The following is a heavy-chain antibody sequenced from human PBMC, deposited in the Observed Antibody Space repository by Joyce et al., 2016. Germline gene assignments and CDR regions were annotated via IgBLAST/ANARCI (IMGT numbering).Heavy chain of an antibody. J-gene: IGHJ6*03. D-gene: IGHD3-10*01. CDR3: AHSRYASGRYPDYSFYCYMDI. CDR1: GFSLDTRGVS. Sequence: QITLKESGPTLVKPTQTLTLTCNFTGFSLDTRGVSVGWVRQPPGKALEWLALIYWYNGKRYSPSLQSGRSIAKDTCKNQVVLKMTNLDPVDTATYYCAHSRYASGRYPDYSFYCYMDIWGKGTTVTVSS. CDR2: IYWYNGK. V-gene: IGHV2-5*01.